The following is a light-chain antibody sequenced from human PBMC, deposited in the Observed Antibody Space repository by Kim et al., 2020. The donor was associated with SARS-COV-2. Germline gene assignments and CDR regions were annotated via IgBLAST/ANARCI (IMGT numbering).Light chain of an antibody. V-gene: IGKV1-27*01. CDR3: QKYDGAPYT. CDR1: QGISNY. J-gene: IGKJ2*01. Sequence: DIQMTQSPSSLSASVGDRVTITCRASQGISNYSAWYQQKPGEVPKLLIYGASALQSGVPSRFSGSGSGTDFILTISSLQPEDVATYYCQKYDGAPYTFGQGTKLEI. CDR2: GAS.